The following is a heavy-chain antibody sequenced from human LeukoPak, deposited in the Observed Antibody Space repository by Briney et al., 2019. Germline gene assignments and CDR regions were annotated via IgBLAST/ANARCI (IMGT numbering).Heavy chain of an antibody. CDR1: GGSISNYY. V-gene: IGHV4-59*01. CDR2: IFYSGST. J-gene: IGHJ2*01. Sequence: SETLSLTCTVSGGSISNYYWSWIRQPPGKGLEWIGYIFYSGSTNYNPSLKSRVTISVDTSKNQFSLKLSSVTAAVTAVYYCARVYYSSSYDYWYFDLWGRGTLVTVSS. D-gene: IGHD6-13*01. CDR3: ARVYYSSSYDYWYFDL.